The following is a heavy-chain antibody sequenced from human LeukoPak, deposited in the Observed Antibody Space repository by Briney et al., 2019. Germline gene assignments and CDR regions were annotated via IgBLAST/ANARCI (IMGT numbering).Heavy chain of an antibody. Sequence: GGSLRLSCAASGFTFSSHSMHWVRQTPGKGLEWVAVISYDGSNKYYVDSVKGRFTISRDNSKNTLYLQMNSLRVEDTAVYYCAKDFEMATVNYYFDYWGQGTLVTVSP. V-gene: IGHV3-30*18. CDR3: AKDFEMATVNYYFDY. J-gene: IGHJ4*02. CDR2: ISYDGSNK. CDR1: GFTFSSHS. D-gene: IGHD5-24*01.